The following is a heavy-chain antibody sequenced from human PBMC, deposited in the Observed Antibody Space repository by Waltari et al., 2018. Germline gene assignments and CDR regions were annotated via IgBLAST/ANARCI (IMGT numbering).Heavy chain of an antibody. J-gene: IGHJ5*02. CDR1: GGTFSSYP. CDR2: IIPILGIA. CDR3: ARVRSGYDITNWFDP. D-gene: IGHD3-9*01. V-gene: IGHV1-69*02. Sequence: QVQLVQSGAEVKKPGSSVKVSCKASGGTFSSYPISWVRQAPGKGLEWMGRIIPILGIANYAQKFQGRVTITADKSTSTAYMELSSLRSEDTAVYYCARVRSGYDITNWFDPWGQGTLVTVSS.